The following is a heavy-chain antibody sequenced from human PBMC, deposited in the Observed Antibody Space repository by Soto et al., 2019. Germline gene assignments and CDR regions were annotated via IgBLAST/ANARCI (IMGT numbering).Heavy chain of an antibody. V-gene: IGHV3-23*01. J-gene: IGHJ5*02. Sequence: GGSLRLSCTASGFTFRSYAMSWVRKAPGKGLEWVSAISGSGGSTYYADSVKGRFTISRDNSKNTLYLQMNSVRAEDTAVYYCAIAAPPWFDPWGQGTLVTVSS. CDR2: ISGSGGST. D-gene: IGHD2-15*01. CDR1: GFTFRSYA. CDR3: AIAAPPWFDP.